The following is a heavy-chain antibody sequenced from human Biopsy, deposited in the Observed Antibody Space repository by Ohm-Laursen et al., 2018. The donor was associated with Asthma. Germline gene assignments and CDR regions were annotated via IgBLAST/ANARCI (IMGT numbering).Heavy chain of an antibody. CDR2: ISYDGNHK. D-gene: IGHD5-12*01. CDR1: GFMFRSFG. V-gene: IGHV3-30*18. Sequence: RSLRLSCTASGFMFRSFGMHWVRQAPGKGLEWVAVISYDGNHKFYEDSVKGRFTISRDNSKNTLYLQTNSLRTEDTAVYYCAKRRGYSGHDNDYWGQGTLVTVSS. CDR3: AKRRGYSGHDNDY. J-gene: IGHJ4*02.